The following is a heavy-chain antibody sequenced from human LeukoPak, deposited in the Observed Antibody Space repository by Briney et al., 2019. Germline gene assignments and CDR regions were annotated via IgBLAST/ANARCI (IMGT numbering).Heavy chain of an antibody. CDR2: IYYSGST. V-gene: IGHV4-59*01. CDR3: ARDLVGATIDY. Sequence: SETLSLTCTVSGDSISSYYWSWIRQPPGQGLEWIGYIYYSGSTNYNPSLKSRVTISVDTSKNQFSLNLSSVTAADTAVYYCARDLVGATIDYWGQGTLVTVSS. D-gene: IGHD1-26*01. J-gene: IGHJ4*02. CDR1: GDSISSYY.